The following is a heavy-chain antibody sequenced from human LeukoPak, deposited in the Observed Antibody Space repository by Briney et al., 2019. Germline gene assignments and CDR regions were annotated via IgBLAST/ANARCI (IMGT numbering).Heavy chain of an antibody. CDR3: TRVGLLVFDY. CDR1: GYTFTSYG. D-gene: IGHD2-21*02. Sequence: ASVRVSCKASGYTFTSYGFSWVRQAPGQGLEWMGWISSYNGNTNYAQKLQGRVTMTTDTSTSTAYMELRSLRSDDTAVYYCTRVGLLVFDYWGQGTLVTVSS. CDR2: ISSYNGNT. J-gene: IGHJ4*02. V-gene: IGHV1-18*01.